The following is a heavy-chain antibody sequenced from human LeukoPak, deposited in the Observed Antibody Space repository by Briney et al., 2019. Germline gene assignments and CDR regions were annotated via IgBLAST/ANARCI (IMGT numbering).Heavy chain of an antibody. J-gene: IGHJ4*02. V-gene: IGHV3-23*01. Sequence: GGSLRLSCVASGFTFSAFAMIWVRQPPGKGLEWVSSIFPSGGEIHYADSVRGRFTISRDNSKSTLSLQMNSLRVEDTAIYYCATYRQVLLPFESWGQGTLVTVSS. CDR2: IFPSGGEI. CDR1: GFTFSAFA. CDR3: ATYRQVLLPFES. D-gene: IGHD2-8*02.